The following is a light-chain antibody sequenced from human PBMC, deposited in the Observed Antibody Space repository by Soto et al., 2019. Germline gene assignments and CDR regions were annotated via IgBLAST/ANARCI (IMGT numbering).Light chain of an antibody. V-gene: IGKV3-20*01. Sequence: EIVLTQSPGTLSLSPGERATLSCRASQSVSSSYLAWYQQKPGQAPRLLIYGASSRATGIPDRFSGSGSGTDFTLTISRMEPEDSAVYDCQQYGSSRTFGQGTKVEIK. CDR2: GAS. CDR1: QSVSSSY. CDR3: QQYGSSRT. J-gene: IGKJ1*01.